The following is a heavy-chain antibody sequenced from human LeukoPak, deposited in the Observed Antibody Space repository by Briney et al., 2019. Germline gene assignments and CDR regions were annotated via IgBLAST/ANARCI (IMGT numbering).Heavy chain of an antibody. Sequence: GGSLRLSCAASGFTFSSYAMSWVRQAPGTGLEWVSSISGSGGSTYYADSVKGRFTISRDNSKNTLYLQMNSLRAEDTAVYYCAKKVLVGATLGYFDYWGQGTLVTVSS. D-gene: IGHD1-26*01. V-gene: IGHV3-23*01. J-gene: IGHJ4*02. CDR2: ISGSGGST. CDR1: GFTFSSYA. CDR3: AKKVLVGATLGYFDY.